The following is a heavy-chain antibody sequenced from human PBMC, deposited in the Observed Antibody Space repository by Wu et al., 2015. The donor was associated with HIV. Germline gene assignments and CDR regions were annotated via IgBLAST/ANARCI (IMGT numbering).Heavy chain of an antibody. CDR2: INPNSGGT. CDR3: ARGREYKEYDSGELVRTP. CDR1: GYTFTGYY. J-gene: IGHJ5*02. V-gene: IGHV1-2*02. D-gene: IGHD3-10*01. Sequence: QVQLVQSGAEVKKPGASVKVSCKASGYTFTGYYMHWVRQAPGQGLEWMGWINPNSGGTNYAQIFRGRVTMTRDTSITTAYMELSRLTSDDTAVYYCARGREYKEYDSGELVRTPWGRGNPGHRLL.